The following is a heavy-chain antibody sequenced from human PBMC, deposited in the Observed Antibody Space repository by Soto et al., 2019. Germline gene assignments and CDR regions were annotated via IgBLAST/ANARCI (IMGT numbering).Heavy chain of an antibody. CDR3: AREHSSSWRFDY. CDR2: MNPNSGNT. V-gene: IGHV1-8*01. D-gene: IGHD6-13*01. CDR1: GYTFTSYD. Sequence: QVQLVQSGAEVKKPGASVKVSCKDSGYTFTSYDINWARQATGQGLEWMGWMNPNSGNTGYAQKFQGRVTMTRNTSISTAYMELSSLRSEDTAVYYCAREHSSSWRFDYWGQGTLVTVSS. J-gene: IGHJ4*02.